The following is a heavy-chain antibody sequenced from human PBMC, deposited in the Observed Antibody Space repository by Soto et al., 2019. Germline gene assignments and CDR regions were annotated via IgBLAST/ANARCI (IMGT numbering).Heavy chain of an antibody. D-gene: IGHD3-3*01. CDR2: KSYDGSNK. V-gene: IGHV3-30-3*01. CDR3: ARPFTIFGVVTGPEDAFDI. J-gene: IGHJ3*02. Sequence: QVQLVESGGGVVQPGRSLRLSCAASGFTFSSYAMHWVRQAPGKGLEWVAVKSYDGSNKYYADSVKGRFTISRDNSKNTLYLQMNSLRAEDTAVYYCARPFTIFGVVTGPEDAFDIWGQGTMVTVSS. CDR1: GFTFSSYA.